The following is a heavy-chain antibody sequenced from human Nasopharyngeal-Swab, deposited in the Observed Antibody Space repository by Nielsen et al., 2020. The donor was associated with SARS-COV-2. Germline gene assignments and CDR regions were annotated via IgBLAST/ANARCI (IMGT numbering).Heavy chain of an antibody. D-gene: IGHD2-15*01. Sequence: GESLKISCAASGFTFSSYWMSWVRQAPGKGLEWVANIKQDGSEKYYVDSVKGRYTISRDNAKNSLYLQMNSLRAEDTAVYYCAKDQGALYCSGGSCYSGPQSNYYYGMDVWGQGTTVTVSS. J-gene: IGHJ6*02. CDR2: IKQDGSEK. CDR3: AKDQGALYCSGGSCYSGPQSNYYYGMDV. CDR1: GFTFSSYW. V-gene: IGHV3-7*03.